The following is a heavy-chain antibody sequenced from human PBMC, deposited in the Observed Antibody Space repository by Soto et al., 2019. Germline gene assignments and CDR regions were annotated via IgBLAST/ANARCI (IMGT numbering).Heavy chain of an antibody. CDR2: ISAYNGNT. V-gene: IGHV1-18*01. J-gene: IGHJ4*02. Sequence: ASVKVSCKASGYTFISYGISWVRQAPGQGLEWMGWISAYNGNTNYAQKVQGRVTMTTDTSTSTAYMELRSLRSDDTAVYYCARGHIVAPGEQFDYWGQGTPVTVSS. CDR1: GYTFISYG. CDR3: ARGHIVAPGEQFDY. D-gene: IGHD6-13*01.